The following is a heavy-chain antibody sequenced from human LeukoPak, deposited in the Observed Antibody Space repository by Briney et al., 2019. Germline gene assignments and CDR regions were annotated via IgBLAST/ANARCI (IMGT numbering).Heavy chain of an antibody. V-gene: IGHV3-21*01. J-gene: IGHJ4*02. CDR3: TRESGYSGYDVFDY. D-gene: IGHD5-12*01. CDR2: ISSTSRYL. CDR1: GFTFNTYS. Sequence: PGGSLRLSCAASGFTFNTYSMNWVRQAPGKGLEWVSSISSTSRYLYYADSVKGRFTISRDNAKTSVFLQMNSLRAEDTAVYYCTRESGYSGYDVFDYWGQGTLVTVSS.